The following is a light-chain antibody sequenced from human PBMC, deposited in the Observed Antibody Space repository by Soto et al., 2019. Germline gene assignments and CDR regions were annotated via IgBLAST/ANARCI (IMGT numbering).Light chain of an antibody. CDR3: QQSYSTPTWT. CDR2: DAS. CDR1: QSISSW. V-gene: IGKV1-5*01. J-gene: IGKJ1*01. Sequence: DIHMTHSPSTLSASVGDRVTITCLASQSISSWLAWYQQKPGKAPKLLIYDASSLESGVPSRFSGSGSGTDFTLTISSLQPEDFATYYCQQSYSTPTWTFGQGTKVDIK.